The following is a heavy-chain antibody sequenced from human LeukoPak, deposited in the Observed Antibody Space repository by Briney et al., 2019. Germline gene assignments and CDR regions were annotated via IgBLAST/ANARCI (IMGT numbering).Heavy chain of an antibody. CDR2: IYYSGTT. D-gene: IGHD6-13*01. CDR3: ARHSSALYSFFDY. CDR1: GGSISSDY. V-gene: IGHV4-59*08. Sequence: PSETLSLTCTVSGGSISSDYWSWIRQPPGKGLEWIGYIYYSGTTNYNPSLESRVTISVDTSKNQFSLKLSSVTAADTAVYFCARHSSALYSFFDYRGQGTLVTVSS. J-gene: IGHJ4*02.